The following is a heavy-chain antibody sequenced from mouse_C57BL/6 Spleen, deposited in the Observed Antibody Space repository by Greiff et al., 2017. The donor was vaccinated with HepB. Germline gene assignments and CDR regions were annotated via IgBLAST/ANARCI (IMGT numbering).Heavy chain of an antibody. J-gene: IGHJ4*01. CDR3: ARWTSYYAMDY. Sequence: DVMLVESGGGLVKPGGSLKLSCAASGFTFSDYGMHWVRQAPEKGLEWVAYISSGSSTIYYADTVKGRFTISRDNAKNTLFLQMTSLRSEDTAMYYCARWTSYYAMDYWGQGTSVTVSS. CDR2: ISSGSSTI. CDR1: GFTFSDYG. V-gene: IGHV5-17*01.